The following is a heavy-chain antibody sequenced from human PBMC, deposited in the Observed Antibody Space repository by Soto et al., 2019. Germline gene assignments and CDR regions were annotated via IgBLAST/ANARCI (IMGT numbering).Heavy chain of an antibody. Sequence: QVQLVESGGGVVQPGRSLRLSCAASGFTFSSYGMHWGRQAPGKGLEWVAAILYDGNNKYYADSVKGRFTISRDNSKNTLYLQMNSLRAEDTAVYYCAKDLTGSYYGMHVWGQGTTVIVSS. CDR2: ILYDGNNK. CDR1: GFTFSSYG. J-gene: IGHJ6*02. CDR3: AKDLTGSYYGMHV. V-gene: IGHV3-30*18. D-gene: IGHD3-9*01.